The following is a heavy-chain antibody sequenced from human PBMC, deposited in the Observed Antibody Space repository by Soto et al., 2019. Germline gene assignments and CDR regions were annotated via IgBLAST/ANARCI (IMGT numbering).Heavy chain of an antibody. CDR1: GGSFSGYY. CDR3: ARSPVYYDILTGYYRHYYYYYGMDV. D-gene: IGHD3-9*01. J-gene: IGHJ6*02. Sequence: SETLSLTCAVYGGSFSGYYWSWIRQPPGKGLEWIGEINHSGSTNYNPSLKSRVTVSVDTSKNQFSLKLSSVTAADTAVYYCARSPVYYDILTGYYRHYYYYYGMDVWGQGTTVTVSS. CDR2: INHSGST. V-gene: IGHV4-34*01.